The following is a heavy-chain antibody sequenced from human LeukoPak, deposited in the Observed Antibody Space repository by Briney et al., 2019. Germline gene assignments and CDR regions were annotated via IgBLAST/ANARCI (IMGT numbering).Heavy chain of an antibody. CDR3: AKDQNSGSYYPFFDY. CDR2: INWNSGSI. Sequence: GGSLRLSCAASGFTFDDYAMHWVRQAPGKGLEWVSGINWNSGSIGYADSVKGRFTISRDNAKNSLYLQMNSLRAEDTALYYCAKDQNSGSYYPFFDYWGQGTLVTVSS. V-gene: IGHV3-9*01. D-gene: IGHD1-26*01. CDR1: GFTFDDYA. J-gene: IGHJ4*02.